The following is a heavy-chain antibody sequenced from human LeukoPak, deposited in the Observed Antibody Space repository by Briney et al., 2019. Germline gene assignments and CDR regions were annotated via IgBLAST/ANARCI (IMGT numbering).Heavy chain of an antibody. J-gene: IGHJ4*02. CDR3: VTGGYCTSTNCYTLLDY. CDR1: GFSFRSYA. D-gene: IGHD2-2*02. CDR2: VSSDGGTT. V-gene: IGHV3-64D*06. Sequence: GGSLRLSCSASGFSFRSYAMHWVRKAPGKGLEYVSRVSSDGGTTYYTDSVKGRFTISRDNSKNRLYLQMSGLRLEDTAVYYCVTGGYCTSTNCYTLLDYWGQGTQVTVSS.